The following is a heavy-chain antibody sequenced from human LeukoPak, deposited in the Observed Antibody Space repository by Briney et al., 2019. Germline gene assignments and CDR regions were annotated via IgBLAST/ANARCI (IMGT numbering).Heavy chain of an antibody. V-gene: IGHV3-7*01. Sequence: GGSLRLFCAASGFTFSSYWMSWVRQAPGKGLEWVANIKQDGSEKYYVDSVKGRFTISRDNAKNSLYLQMNSLRAEDTAVYYCARGRITMVRGVIHYYYMDVWGKGTTVTISS. CDR3: ARGRITMVRGVIHYYYMDV. CDR1: GFTFSSYW. J-gene: IGHJ6*03. CDR2: IKQDGSEK. D-gene: IGHD3-10*01.